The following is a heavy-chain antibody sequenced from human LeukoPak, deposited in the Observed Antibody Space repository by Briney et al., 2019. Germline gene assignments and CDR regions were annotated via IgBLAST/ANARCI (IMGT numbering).Heavy chain of an antibody. V-gene: IGHV4-38-2*02. CDR2: IYHSGST. CDR1: GYSIISDYF. J-gene: IGHJ4*02. D-gene: IGHD3-3*01. Sequence: PSETLSLTCTVSGYSIISDYFWGWIRQPPGKGLEWIGTIYHSGSTYYSPSLKSRVTVSVDTSKNEFSLKLSSVTAADTAVYYCARGVNYWGQGTLVTVSS. CDR3: ARGVNY.